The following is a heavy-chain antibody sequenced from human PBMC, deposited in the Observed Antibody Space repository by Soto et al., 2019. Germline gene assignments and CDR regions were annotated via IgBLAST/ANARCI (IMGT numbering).Heavy chain of an antibody. CDR2: MNPNSGNT. Sequence: ASVKVSCKASGYTFTSYDINWVRQATGQGLEWMGWMNPNSGNTGYAQKFQGRVTMTRNTSISTAYMELSSLRSEDTAVYYCARGLGPDTAMVTIDPWGQGTLVTVSS. D-gene: IGHD5-18*01. CDR1: GYTFTSYD. V-gene: IGHV1-8*01. J-gene: IGHJ5*02. CDR3: ARGLGPDTAMVTIDP.